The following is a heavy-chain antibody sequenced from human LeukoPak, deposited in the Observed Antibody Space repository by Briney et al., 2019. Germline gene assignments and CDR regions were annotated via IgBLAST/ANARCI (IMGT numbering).Heavy chain of an antibody. CDR2: INHSGST. Sequence: SETLSLTCAVYGGSFSGYYWSWIRQPPGKGLEWIGEINHSGSTNYNPSLKSRVTISVDTSKNQFSLKLSSVTAADTAVYYCARGGDWDFDPWGQGTLVTVSS. D-gene: IGHD2-21*02. CDR3: ARGGDWDFDP. J-gene: IGHJ5*02. V-gene: IGHV4-34*01. CDR1: GGSFSGYY.